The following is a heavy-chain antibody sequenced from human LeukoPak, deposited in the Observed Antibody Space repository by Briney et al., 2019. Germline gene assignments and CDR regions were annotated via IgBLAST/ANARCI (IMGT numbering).Heavy chain of an antibody. V-gene: IGHV3-48*01. CDR3: ARDYYDSSGYWHDAFDI. CDR2: ISSSSSTI. CDR1: GFTFSSYS. Sequence: GGSLRLSCAASGFTFSSYSMNWVRQAPGKGLEWVSYISSSSSTIYYADSVKGRFTISRDNAKNSLYLQMNSLRAEDKAVYYCARDYYDSSGYWHDAFDIWGQGTMVTVSS. D-gene: IGHD3-22*01. J-gene: IGHJ3*02.